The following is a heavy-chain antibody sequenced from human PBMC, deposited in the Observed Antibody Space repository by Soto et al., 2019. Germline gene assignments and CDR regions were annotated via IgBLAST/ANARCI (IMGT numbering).Heavy chain of an antibody. CDR3: ARPSFDSSSAWYAKYFHN. J-gene: IGHJ1*01. CDR2: LYYNGIA. V-gene: IGHV4-39*01. Sequence: QLQLQESGPGLVKPSETLSLTCTVSGGSISTNNHFWGWIRHPPGKGLEWIATLYYNGIAYYNPALKSRATMSADTSKNQAPLRLSSVTASDTAVYFCARPSFDSSSAWYAKYFHNWGQGSLVVVSS. CDR1: GGSISTNNHF. D-gene: IGHD6-19*01.